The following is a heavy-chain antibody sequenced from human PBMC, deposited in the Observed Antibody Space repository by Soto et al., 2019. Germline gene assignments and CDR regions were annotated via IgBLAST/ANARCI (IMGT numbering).Heavy chain of an antibody. CDR2: INDSGNI. J-gene: IGHJ6*03. CDR3: ARGLILWFGELSRRGGYYYYMGV. Sequence: QVQLQQWGAGLLKPSETLSLTCAVYGGSFSGYQWTWIRQTPGKGLEWIGEINDSGNINYNPSLKSRVTILVDTGKKQIPRKLSSVTAADTAVYYCARGLILWFGELSRRGGYYYYMGVWGKGTSVTVSS. V-gene: IGHV4-34*01. CDR1: GGSFSGYQ. D-gene: IGHD3-10*01.